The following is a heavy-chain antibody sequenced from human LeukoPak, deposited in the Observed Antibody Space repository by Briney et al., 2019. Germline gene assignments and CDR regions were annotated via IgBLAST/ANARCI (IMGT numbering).Heavy chain of an antibody. D-gene: IGHD3/OR15-3a*01. CDR3: ARLFWTGYYYYYMDV. Sequence: PSETLSLTCTVSGGSTSSSSYYWGWIRQPPGKGLEWIGNIYYSGNTYYNPSLKSRVTISVDTSKNQFSLRLSSVTAADTAVYYCARLFWTGYYYYYMDVWGKGTTVTVSS. J-gene: IGHJ6*03. V-gene: IGHV4-39*01. CDR2: IYYSGNT. CDR1: GGSTSSSSYY.